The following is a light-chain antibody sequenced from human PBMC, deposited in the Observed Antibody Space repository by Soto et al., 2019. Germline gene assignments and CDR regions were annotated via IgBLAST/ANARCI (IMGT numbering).Light chain of an antibody. CDR1: SSDVGGYNY. V-gene: IGLV2-14*01. Sequence: QSALTQPASVSGSPGQSITISCTGTSSDVGGYNYVSWYRQYPGQDPKLIIYDVNNRPSGVSNRFSASKSGNTASLTIPGLQAEDEADYYCSSYTSSSTLVVFGGGTKLTVL. J-gene: IGLJ3*02. CDR2: DVN. CDR3: SSYTSSSTLVV.